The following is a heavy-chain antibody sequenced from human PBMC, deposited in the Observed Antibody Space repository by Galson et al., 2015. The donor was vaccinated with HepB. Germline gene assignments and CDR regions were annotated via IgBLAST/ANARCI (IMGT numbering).Heavy chain of an antibody. J-gene: IGHJ4*02. D-gene: IGHD2-21*01. CDR1: GGTFSNYG. Sequence: SVKVSCKASGGTFSNYGFNWVRQAPGQGLEWMGGIIPIFGPANYAQKFQGRVTITADESTTTAYMEMSGLRSDDTAIYFCARSQLPTGFDSWGQGTLVTVSS. V-gene: IGHV1-69*13. CDR3: ARSQLPTGFDS. CDR2: IIPIFGPA.